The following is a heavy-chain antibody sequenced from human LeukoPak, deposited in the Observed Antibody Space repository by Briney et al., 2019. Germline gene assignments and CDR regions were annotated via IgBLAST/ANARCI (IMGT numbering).Heavy chain of an antibody. CDR1: GGSSTGYY. D-gene: IGHD1-1*01. J-gene: IGHJ4*03. V-gene: IGHV4-34*01. Sequence: PSETLSLTCAVYGGSSTGYYWSWIRQSPGKGLQWIAEVNHREDTNYNPSVKGRVTISVDTSKNQFSLKVTSLTAADTAVYYCARGPTISETGYFDYWGQGTLVTVSS. CDR2: VNHREDT. CDR3: ARGPTISETGYFDY.